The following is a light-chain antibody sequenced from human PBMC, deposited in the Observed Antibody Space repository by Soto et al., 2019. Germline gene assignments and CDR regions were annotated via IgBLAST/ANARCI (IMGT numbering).Light chain of an antibody. CDR3: QQSYNTPRT. CDR1: QYISNY. Sequence: DIQVTQSPPSLSASVGDRVTIPCRTSQYISNYLNWYQHKVGKAPQLLIYSASTLQMGVPSRFSGSGSGTHFTLTINSPQPEDFATYYCQQSYNTPRTFGQGTKVDI. V-gene: IGKV1-39*01. CDR2: SAS. J-gene: IGKJ1*01.